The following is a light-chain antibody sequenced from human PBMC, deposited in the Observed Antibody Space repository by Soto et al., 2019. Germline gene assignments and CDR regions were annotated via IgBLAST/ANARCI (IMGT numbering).Light chain of an antibody. CDR1: PSLSTY. V-gene: IGKV3-11*01. J-gene: IGKJ5*01. CDR2: GAS. Sequence: EIVFTQSPCTLSLSPGERATLSCRASPSLSTYLAWYQQKPGQAPRLLIYGASTRDPGPPARFSGRGSETDFTLTISSLEPEDDAVDYGHQYNNWPITFGQGTRLEIK. CDR3: HQYNNWPIT.